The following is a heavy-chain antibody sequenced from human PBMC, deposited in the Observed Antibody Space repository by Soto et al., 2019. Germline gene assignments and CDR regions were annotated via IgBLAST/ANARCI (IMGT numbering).Heavy chain of an antibody. CDR3: ARSTVVTPGRFDY. Sequence: SETLSLTCTVSGGSISSGDYYWSWIRQPPGKGLEWIGYIYYSGSTYYNPSLKSRVTISVDTSKNQFSLKLSSVTAADTAVYYCARSTVVTPGRFDYWGQGTQFTVSS. J-gene: IGHJ4*02. D-gene: IGHD4-17*01. V-gene: IGHV4-30-4*01. CDR1: GGSISSGDYY. CDR2: IYYSGST.